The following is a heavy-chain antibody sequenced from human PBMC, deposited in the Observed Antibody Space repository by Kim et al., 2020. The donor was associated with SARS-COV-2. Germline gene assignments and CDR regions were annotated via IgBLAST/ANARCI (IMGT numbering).Heavy chain of an antibody. Sequence: SVKVSCKASGGTFSSYAISWVRQAPGQGLEWMGRIIPILGIANYAQKFQGRVTITADKSTSTAYMELSSLRSEDTAVYYCAREGGITMVRGVPFDYWGQGTLVTVSS. D-gene: IGHD3-10*01. V-gene: IGHV1-69*04. J-gene: IGHJ4*02. CDR3: AREGGITMVRGVPFDY. CDR1: GGTFSSYA. CDR2: IIPILGIA.